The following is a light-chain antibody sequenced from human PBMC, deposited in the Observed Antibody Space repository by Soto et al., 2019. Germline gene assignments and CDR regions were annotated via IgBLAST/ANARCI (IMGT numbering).Light chain of an antibody. J-gene: IGKJ4*01. CDR2: AAS. CDR3: QKYTSVPT. V-gene: IGKV1-27*01. Sequence: DIQMTQSPSSLSASVGDRVTITCRASQGISNYLAWYQQIPGKVPKLLISAASTLQSGVPSRFSGSGSGTDFTLTISSLQPEDVATYYCQKYTSVPTFGGGTKVQLK. CDR1: QGISNY.